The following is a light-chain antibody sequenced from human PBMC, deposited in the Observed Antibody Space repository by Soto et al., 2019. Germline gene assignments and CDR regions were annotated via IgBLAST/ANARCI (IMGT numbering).Light chain of an antibody. J-gene: IGLJ1*01. Sequence: QSALTQPPSASGSHGQSVTISCTGTSGDITDSKYVSWFQQHPGKAPKLLIYEINKRPSGVPHRFSGSKSGNTASLTVSGLQADDEADYYCNSYVGSNNYVFGTGTKVTVL. V-gene: IGLV2-8*01. CDR3: NSYVGSNNYV. CDR2: EIN. CDR1: SGDITDSKY.